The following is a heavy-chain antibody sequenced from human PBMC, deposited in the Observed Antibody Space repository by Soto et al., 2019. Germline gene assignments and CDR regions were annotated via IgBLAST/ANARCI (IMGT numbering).Heavy chain of an antibody. CDR3: AAAPVVVITTGDDAFDI. CDR1: GFTFTSSA. J-gene: IGHJ3*02. Sequence: ASVKVSCKASGFTFTSSAVQWVRQARGQRFEWIGWIVVGSGNTNYAQKFQERVTITRDMSTSTAYMELSSLRSEDTAVYYCAAAPVVVITTGDDAFDIWGQGTMVTVSS. CDR2: IVVGSGNT. D-gene: IGHD3-22*01. V-gene: IGHV1-58*01.